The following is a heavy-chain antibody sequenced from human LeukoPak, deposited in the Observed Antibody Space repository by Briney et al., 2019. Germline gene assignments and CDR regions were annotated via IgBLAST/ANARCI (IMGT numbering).Heavy chain of an antibody. CDR1: GGSISRYY. V-gene: IGHV4-4*07. CDR3: AKDRGGSISGYVDY. J-gene: IGHJ4*02. Sequence: SETLSLTCTVSGGSISRYYWNWIRQPAGKGLEWIGRIYTSGTTNYNPSLKSRVTMSVDTSKNQFSLKLSSVTAADTAVYYCAKDRGGSISGYVDYWGQGTLVTVSS. CDR2: IYTSGTT. D-gene: IGHD3-10*01.